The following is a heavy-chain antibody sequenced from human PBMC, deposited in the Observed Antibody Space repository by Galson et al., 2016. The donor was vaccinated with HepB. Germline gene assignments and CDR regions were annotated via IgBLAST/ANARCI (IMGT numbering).Heavy chain of an antibody. CDR2: ISGSGGST. CDR1: GLTFSSYA. Sequence: CAASGLTFSSYAMNWVRQAPGEGLEWASSISGSGGSTYYADPVKGRFTISRDNSKNRLYLQMNSLRAEDTAIYYCAKDVSYSDYGPYHYFYGLDVWGKGTTVTVSS. J-gene: IGHJ6*04. CDR3: AKDVSYSDYGPYHYFYGLDV. D-gene: IGHD4-17*01. V-gene: IGHV3-23*01.